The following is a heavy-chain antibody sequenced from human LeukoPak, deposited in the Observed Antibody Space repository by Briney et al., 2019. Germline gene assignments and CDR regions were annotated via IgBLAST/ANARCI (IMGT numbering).Heavy chain of an antibody. Sequence: ASVKVSCKASGYTFINYGISWVRQAPGQGLEWMGWISAENGNTGYVENLQGRVTMTTDTSTSTAYMELRSLRSDDTAVYYCARDPRPFLYSSTLAFFDYWGQGTLVTVSS. CDR3: ARDPRPFLYSSTLAFFDY. CDR1: GYTFINYG. J-gene: IGHJ4*02. D-gene: IGHD6-13*01. CDR2: ISAENGNT. V-gene: IGHV1-18*01.